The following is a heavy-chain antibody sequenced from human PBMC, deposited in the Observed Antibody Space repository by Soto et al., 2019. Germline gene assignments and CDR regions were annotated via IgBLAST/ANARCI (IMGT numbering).Heavy chain of an antibody. CDR2: ISYDGSNK. Sequence: QVQLVESGGGVVQPGRSLRLSCAASGFTFSSYAMHWVRQAPGKGLEWVAVISYDGSNKYYADSVKGRFTISRDNSKNTLYLQMNSPRAEDTAVYYCARAYEGDYFDSWGQGTLVTVSS. V-gene: IGHV3-30-3*01. D-gene: IGHD3-16*01. J-gene: IGHJ4*02. CDR1: GFTFSSYA. CDR3: ARAYEGDYFDS.